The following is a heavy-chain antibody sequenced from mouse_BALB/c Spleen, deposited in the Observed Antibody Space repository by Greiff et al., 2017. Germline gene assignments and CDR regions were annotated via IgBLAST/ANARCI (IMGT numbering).Heavy chain of an antibody. Sequence: EVKLVESGGGLVQPGGSLKLSCAASGFTFSSYGMSWVRQTPDKRLELVATINSNGGSTYYPDSVKGRFTISRDNAKNTLYLQMSSLKSEDTAMYYCAREARYPAAMDYWGQGTSVTVSS. D-gene: IGHD2-14*01. CDR2: INSNGGST. CDR1: GFTFSSYG. CDR3: AREARYPAAMDY. V-gene: IGHV5-6-3*01. J-gene: IGHJ4*01.